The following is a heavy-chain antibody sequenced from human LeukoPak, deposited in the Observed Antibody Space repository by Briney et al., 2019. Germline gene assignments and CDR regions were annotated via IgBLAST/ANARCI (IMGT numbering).Heavy chain of an antibody. J-gene: IGHJ5*02. CDR2: INHSGST. CDR3: ARAGYGDFNWFDP. V-gene: IGHV4-34*01. CDR1: GGSFSGYY. D-gene: IGHD4-17*01. Sequence: SETLSLTCAVYGGSFSGYYWSWIRQPPGKGLDWIGEINHSGSTNYNPSLKSRVTISVDTSKNQFSLKLSSVTAADTAVYYYARAGYGDFNWFDPWGQGTLVTVSS.